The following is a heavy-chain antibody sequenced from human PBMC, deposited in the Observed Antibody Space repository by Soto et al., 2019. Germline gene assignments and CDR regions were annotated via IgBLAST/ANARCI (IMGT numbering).Heavy chain of an antibody. Sequence: QVQLVQSGAEVKKPGSSVKVSCKASGGTFSSYAISWVRQAPGQGLEWMGGIIPIFGTANYAQKLQGRVTITADESTSTAYMELSSLRSEDTAVYYCARGSAYGSGSYYPISPSYYYYGMDVWGQGTTVTVSS. CDR1: GGTFSSYA. V-gene: IGHV1-69*01. CDR3: ARGSAYGSGSYYPISPSYYYYGMDV. D-gene: IGHD3-10*01. CDR2: IIPIFGTA. J-gene: IGHJ6*02.